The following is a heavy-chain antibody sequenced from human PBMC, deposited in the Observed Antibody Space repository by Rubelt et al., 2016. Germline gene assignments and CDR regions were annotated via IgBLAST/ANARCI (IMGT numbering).Heavy chain of an antibody. CDR2: FYYTGST. V-gene: IGHV4-39*07. Sequence: QLQLQESGPGLVKPSETLSLTCTVSGGSISSGSYYWGWIRQPPGKGLEWIGSFYYTGSTYYNPSLKSRVTISVDTSKNQFSLKLSSVTAADTAVYYCARDQGDSGSWYSGPAGDYWGRGTLVTVSS. CDR3: ARDQGDSGSWYSGPAGDY. D-gene: IGHD6-13*01. J-gene: IGHJ4*01. CDR1: GGSISSGSYY.